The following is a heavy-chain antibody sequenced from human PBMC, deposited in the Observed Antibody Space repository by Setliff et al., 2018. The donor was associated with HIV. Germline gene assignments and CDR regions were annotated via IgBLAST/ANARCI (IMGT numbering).Heavy chain of an antibody. Sequence: SETLSLTCTVSGGSISSYYWSWIRQPPGKGLEWIRYIYYSGSTNYNPSLKSRVTISVDTSKNQFSLKLSSVTAADTAAYYCARDQTDGGNGEWRFRPRDYWYFDLWGRGILVTVSS. CDR3: ARDQTDGGNGEWRFRPRDYWYFDL. J-gene: IGHJ2*01. CDR1: GGSISSYY. V-gene: IGHV4-59*01. CDR2: IYYSGST. D-gene: IGHD2-15*01.